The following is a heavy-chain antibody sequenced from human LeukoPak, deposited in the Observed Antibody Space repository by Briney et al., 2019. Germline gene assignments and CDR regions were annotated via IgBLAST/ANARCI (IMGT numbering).Heavy chain of an antibody. CDR3: ARDRTGQPLMSRKEYYYMDV. Sequence: PGGSLRLSCAVSGFTFDDYAMFWVRHAPGKGLEGVSIIYSGGSTYYADFVKGRVTISRDNSKNTLYLQMDCVRAEDTGVYYCARDRTGQPLMSRKEYYYMDVWGEGTTVTIPS. CDR1: GFTFDDYA. CDR2: IYSGGST. D-gene: IGHD2-8*01. V-gene: IGHV3-66*01. J-gene: IGHJ6*03.